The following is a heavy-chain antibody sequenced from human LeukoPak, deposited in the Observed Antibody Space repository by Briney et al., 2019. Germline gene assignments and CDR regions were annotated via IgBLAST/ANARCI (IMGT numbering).Heavy chain of an antibody. J-gene: IGHJ5*02. Sequence: PGGSLRLSCAASAFPFSSYSMIWVRQAPGKGLEWLSYISYSSSTIFYAESVKGRFTISRDNAKNSLYLQMNSLRDEDTAVYYCASAGSTTLSRWFDHWGQGSLVTVSS. CDR3: ASAGSTTLSRWFDH. V-gene: IGHV3-48*02. CDR1: AFPFSSYS. CDR2: ISYSSSTI. D-gene: IGHD1-1*01.